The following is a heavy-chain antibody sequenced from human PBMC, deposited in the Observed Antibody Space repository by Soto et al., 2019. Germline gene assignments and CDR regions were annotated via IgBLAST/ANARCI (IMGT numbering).Heavy chain of an antibody. Sequence: GGSLRLSCAASGFTFSSYSMNWVRQAPGKRLEWVSSISSRSSDIYYADSVKGRFTISRDNAKKSLYLQMTSLRAEDTAVYYCAREVVTMVRGVIITGYYGMDVWGQGT. D-gene: IGHD3-10*01. CDR2: ISSRSSDI. CDR3: AREVVTMVRGVIITGYYGMDV. V-gene: IGHV3-21*01. CDR1: GFTFSSYS. J-gene: IGHJ6*02.